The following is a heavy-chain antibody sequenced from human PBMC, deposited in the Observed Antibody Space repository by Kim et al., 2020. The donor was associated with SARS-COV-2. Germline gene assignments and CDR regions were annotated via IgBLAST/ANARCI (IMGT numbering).Heavy chain of an antibody. CDR3: AKDGAGDLHYYDILTGYFPLYFYGMDV. CDR1: GFTFSSYG. CDR2: IWYDGSNK. J-gene: IGHJ6*02. V-gene: IGHV3-33*06. Sequence: GGSLRLSCAASGFTFSSYGMHWVRQAPGKGLEWVAVIWYDGSNKYYADSVKGRFTISRDNSKNTLYLQMNSLRAEDTAVYYCAKDGAGDLHYYDILTGYFPLYFYGMDVWGQGATVTVSS. D-gene: IGHD3-9*01.